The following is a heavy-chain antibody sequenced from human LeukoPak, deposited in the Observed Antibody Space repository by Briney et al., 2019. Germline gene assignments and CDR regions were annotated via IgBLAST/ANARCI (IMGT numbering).Heavy chain of an antibody. J-gene: IGHJ6*02. D-gene: IGHD3-10*01. CDR3: AKPARVGYGSGIGYYYYGMDV. V-gene: IGHV3-23*01. Sequence: GGSLRLSCAASGFTFSNYAVSWVRQAPGKGLEWVAAISDSAGSTYYADSVKGRFTISRDNSRNTLYLQMNSLRAEDTAVYYCAKPARVGYGSGIGYYYYGMDVWGQGTTVTVSS. CDR2: ISDSAGST. CDR1: GFTFSNYA.